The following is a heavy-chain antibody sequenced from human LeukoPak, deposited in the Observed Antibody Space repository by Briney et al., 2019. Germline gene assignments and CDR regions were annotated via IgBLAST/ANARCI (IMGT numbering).Heavy chain of an antibody. Sequence: ASVKVSCKASGYTFTSYDFNWVRQATGQRPEWMGWMSPNSGDTGYAQKFQDRVTMTRNTSISTAYMELSSLRSDDPAVYYCARGPPNWGYDYWGPGTLVTVSS. CDR1: GYTFTSYD. CDR2: MSPNSGDT. D-gene: IGHD7-27*01. V-gene: IGHV1-8*01. CDR3: ARGPPNWGYDY. J-gene: IGHJ4*02.